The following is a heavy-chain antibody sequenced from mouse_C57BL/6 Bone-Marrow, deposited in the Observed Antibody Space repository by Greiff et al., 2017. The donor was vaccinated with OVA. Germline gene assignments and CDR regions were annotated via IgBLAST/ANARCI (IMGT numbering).Heavy chain of an antibody. D-gene: IGHD2-5*01. CDR2: INPSSGYT. J-gene: IGHJ2*01. Sequence: QVQLQQSGAELARPGASVKMSCKASGYTFTSYTMHWVKQRPGQGLEWIGYINPSSGYTKYNQKFKDKATLTADKSSSTAYLHMSSLTSEDSAVYYCARSYSNSDYWGQGTTLTVSS. CDR1: GYTFTSYT. V-gene: IGHV1-4*01. CDR3: ARSYSNSDY.